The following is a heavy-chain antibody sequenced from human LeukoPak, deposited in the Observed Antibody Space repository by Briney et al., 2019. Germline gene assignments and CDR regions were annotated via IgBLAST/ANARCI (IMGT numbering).Heavy chain of an antibody. V-gene: IGHV4-59*01. CDR1: GGSISSCY. Sequence: SETLSLTCTVSGGSISSCYWSWIRQPPGKGLEWIGYIYYSGSTNYNPSLKSRVTISVDTSKNQFSLKLSSVTAADTAVYYCARDGLPYRAGGWFDPWGQGTLVTVSS. D-gene: IGHD3-16*01. J-gene: IGHJ5*02. CDR3: ARDGLPYRAGGWFDP. CDR2: IYYSGST.